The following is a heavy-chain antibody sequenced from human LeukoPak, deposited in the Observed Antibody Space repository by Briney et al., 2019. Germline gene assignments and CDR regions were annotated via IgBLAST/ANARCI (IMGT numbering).Heavy chain of an antibody. CDR3: AKDVSHSSGWYGDY. V-gene: IGHV3-30*02. CDR1: AFTFSSYG. D-gene: IGHD6-19*01. Sequence: GGSLRLSCAASAFTFSSYGMHWVRQAPGKGLEWVAFIRYDGSNKYYADSVKGRFTISRDNSKNTLYLQMNSLRAEDTAVYYCAKDVSHSSGWYGDYWGQGTLVTVSS. J-gene: IGHJ4*02. CDR2: IRYDGSNK.